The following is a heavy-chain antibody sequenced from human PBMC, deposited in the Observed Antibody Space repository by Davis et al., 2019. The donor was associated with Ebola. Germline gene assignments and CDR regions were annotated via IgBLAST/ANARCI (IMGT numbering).Heavy chain of an antibody. J-gene: IGHJ4*02. CDR1: GGSISRGDYY. CDR2: IYYSGST. D-gene: IGHD3-10*01. V-gene: IGHV4-30-4*01. CDR3: AGVLLGFGEIS. Sequence: SETLSLTCSVSGGSISRGDYYWSWIRQPPGKGLEWIGYIYYSGSTYYNPSLKSRVTISLDSSKNQFSLKLSSVTAADTAVYYCAGVLLGFGEISWGQGSLVTVSS.